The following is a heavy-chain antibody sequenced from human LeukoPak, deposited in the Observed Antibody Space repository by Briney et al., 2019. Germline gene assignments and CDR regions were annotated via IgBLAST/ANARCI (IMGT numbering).Heavy chain of an antibody. J-gene: IGHJ6*03. CDR2: MNPNSGNT. D-gene: IGHD2-2*02. Sequence: GASVKVSCKASGYTFTSYDINWVRQATGQGLEWMGWMNPNSGNTGYAQKFQGRVTMTRNTSISTAYMELSSLRSEDTAVYYCARRVPAAIRYYYYYYMDVWGKGITVTVSS. V-gene: IGHV1-8*01. CDR1: GYTFTSYD. CDR3: ARRVPAAIRYYYYYYMDV.